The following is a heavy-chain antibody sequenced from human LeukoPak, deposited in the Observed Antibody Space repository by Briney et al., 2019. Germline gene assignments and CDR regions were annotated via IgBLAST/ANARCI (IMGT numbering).Heavy chain of an antibody. V-gene: IGHV4-59*01. CDR2: IHYSGST. Sequence: SETLSLTCTVSGGSISDYYWSWIRQSPGKGLEWIGHIHYSGSTNYNPSLKSRVTISVDTSKNQFSLKLSSVTAADTAVYYCTRTPRGGSGSYVDIWGQGTMVTVSS. CDR1: GGSISDYY. CDR3: TRTPRGGSGSYVDI. D-gene: IGHD3-10*01. J-gene: IGHJ3*02.